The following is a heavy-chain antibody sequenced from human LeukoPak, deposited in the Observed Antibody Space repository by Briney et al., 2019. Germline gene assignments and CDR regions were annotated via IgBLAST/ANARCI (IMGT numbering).Heavy chain of an antibody. V-gene: IGHV1-18*01. CDR1: GYTFTSYG. Sequence: ASVKVSCKASGYTFTSYGISWVRQAPGQGLEWMGWISAYNGNTNYAQKLQGRVTMTTDTSTSTAYMELRSLRSDDTAVYYCAATGIAAAAYYFDYWGQGTLVTVSP. CDR3: AATGIAAAAYYFDY. J-gene: IGHJ4*02. D-gene: IGHD6-13*01. CDR2: ISAYNGNT.